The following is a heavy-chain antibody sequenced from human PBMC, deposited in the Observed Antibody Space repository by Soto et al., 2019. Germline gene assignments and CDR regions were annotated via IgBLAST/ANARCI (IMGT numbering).Heavy chain of an antibody. Sequence: QVRLEQSRAEVKEPGASVKISCKAFGYDFNSYSIHWLRQAPGQRPEYMGRINGGIGNTKFSQKFQDRLTISRDTSASAMYMELSSLTSDDTGVYYCARSSVTIDGLDFWGQGTLVIVSS. CDR1: GYDFNSYS. V-gene: IGHV1-3*01. D-gene: IGHD4-17*01. CDR2: INGGIGNT. CDR3: ARSSVTIDGLDF. J-gene: IGHJ4*02.